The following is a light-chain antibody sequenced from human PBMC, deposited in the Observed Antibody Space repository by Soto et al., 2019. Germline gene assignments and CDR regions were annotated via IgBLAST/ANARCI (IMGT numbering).Light chain of an antibody. CDR3: QQYNNWLWT. CDR2: DAS. CDR1: QSVSRN. J-gene: IGKJ1*01. Sequence: EIVMTQSPATLSVSPGERVTISCRASQSVSRNVAWYQQKPGQAPRLLIHDASTRATGISVRFSGSGSGTELTLTISSLQSEDFAVYYCQQYNNWLWTFGQGTKVEIK. V-gene: IGKV3-15*01.